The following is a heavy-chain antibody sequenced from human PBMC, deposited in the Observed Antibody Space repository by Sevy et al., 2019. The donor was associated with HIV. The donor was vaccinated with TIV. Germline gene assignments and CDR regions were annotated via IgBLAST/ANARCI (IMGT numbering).Heavy chain of an antibody. J-gene: IGHJ4*02. CDR3: ARNPEG. V-gene: IGHV3-30*04. Sequence: GGSLRLSCAASGFIFSSYAMHWVRQAPGKGLEWVAVISYDGSNKYYADSVKGRFTISRDNSKNTLYLQMNSLRAEDTAVYYCARNPEGWGQGSLVTVSS. CDR2: ISYDGSNK. CDR1: GFIFSSYA.